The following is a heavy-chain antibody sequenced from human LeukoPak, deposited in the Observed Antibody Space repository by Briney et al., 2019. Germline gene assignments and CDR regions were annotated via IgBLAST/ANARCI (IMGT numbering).Heavy chain of an antibody. CDR3: ATREGSGSSGNYFDP. J-gene: IGHJ5*02. CDR2: IYHSGST. CDR1: GVSISSGGYS. D-gene: IGHD3-10*01. Sequence: SETLSLTCAVSGVSISSGGYSWSWIRQPTGKGLESIVYIYHSGSTYYNPSLKSRVTISVDRSKNQLSLKLSSVTAADTAVYYCATREGSGSSGNYFDPWGQGTLVTVSS. V-gene: IGHV4-30-2*01.